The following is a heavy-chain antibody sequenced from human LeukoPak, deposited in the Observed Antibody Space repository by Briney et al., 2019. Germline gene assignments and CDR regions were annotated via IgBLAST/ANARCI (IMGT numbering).Heavy chain of an antibody. J-gene: IGHJ5*02. Sequence: PSETLSLTCAVSGGSISSGGYSWSWIRQPPGKGLEWIGYIYYSGRTNYSSSLKSRVTISIDTSKNQFSLKLTSVTAADTAVYYCAREVVGATGWFDPWGQGTLVTVSS. CDR3: AREVVGATGWFDP. D-gene: IGHD1-26*01. CDR1: GGSISSGGYS. V-gene: IGHV4-61*08. CDR2: IYYSGRT.